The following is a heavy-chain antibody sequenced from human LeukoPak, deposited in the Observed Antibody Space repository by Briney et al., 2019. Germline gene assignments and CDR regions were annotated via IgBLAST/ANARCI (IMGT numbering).Heavy chain of an antibody. D-gene: IGHD3-3*01. CDR3: ARDHYDFWSGYYSPHSVFDY. V-gene: IGHV1-18*01. CDR2: ISDYNGNT. CDR1: GYTYTSYG. Sequence: ASVNVSCKASGYTYTSYGISWVRQAPGQGLEWMGWISDYNGNTNYAQKLQGRVTMITDTSTSTACMELRSLRSDDTAVYYCARDHYDFWSGYYSPHSVFDYWGQGTLVTVSS. J-gene: IGHJ4*02.